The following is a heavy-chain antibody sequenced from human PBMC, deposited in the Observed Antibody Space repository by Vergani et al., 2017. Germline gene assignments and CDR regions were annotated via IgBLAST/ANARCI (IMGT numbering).Heavy chain of an antibody. D-gene: IGHD5-12*01. V-gene: IGHV3-23*01. CDR1: GFTFSSYA. CDR3: ARERGDMVAPFDY. CDR2: ISGSGGNT. J-gene: IGHJ4*02. Sequence: EVQLLESGGGLVQPGGSLRLSCAASGFTFSSYAMSWVRQAPGKGLEWVSAISGSGGNTYYADSVKGRFTISRDNSKNSLYLQMNSLRAEDTAVYYCARERGDMVAPFDYWGQGTLVSVSS.